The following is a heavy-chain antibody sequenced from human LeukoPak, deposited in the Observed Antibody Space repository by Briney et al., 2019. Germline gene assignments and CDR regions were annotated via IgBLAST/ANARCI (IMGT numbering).Heavy chain of an antibody. V-gene: IGHV4-59*01. J-gene: IGHJ3*02. Sequence: PSETLSLTCTVSSGSISSYYWSWIRQPPGKGLEWIGYIYYSGSTNYNPSLKSRVTISLDTSKNQFSLKLSSVTAADTAIYYCARRAAAGAFDIWGQGTMVTVSS. CDR1: SGSISSYY. CDR2: IYYSGST. CDR3: ARRAAAGAFDI. D-gene: IGHD6-13*01.